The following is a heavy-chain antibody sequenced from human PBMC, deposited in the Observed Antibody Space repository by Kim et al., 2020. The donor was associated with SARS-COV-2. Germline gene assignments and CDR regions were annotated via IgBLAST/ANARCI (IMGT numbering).Heavy chain of an antibody. V-gene: IGHV4-34*01. CDR3: ARAPHLRRAVAGTLFRTYGMDV. CDR1: GGSFSGYY. Sequence: SETLSLTCAVYGGSFSGYYWSWIRQPPGKGLEWIGEINHSGSTNYNPSLKSRVTISVDTSKNQFSLKLSSVTAADTAVYYCARAPHLRRAVAGTLFRTYGMDVWGQGATVTVSS. D-gene: IGHD6-19*01. J-gene: IGHJ6*02. CDR2: INHSGST.